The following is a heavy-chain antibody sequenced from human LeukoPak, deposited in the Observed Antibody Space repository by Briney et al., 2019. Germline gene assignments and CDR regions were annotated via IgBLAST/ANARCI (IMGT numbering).Heavy chain of an antibody. CDR1: GFTFSSYS. V-gene: IGHV3-21*01. CDR3: ERAAGSCKGGSCYLYYFDY. Sequence: GGSLRLSCAASGFTFSSYSMNWVRQAPGKGLEWVSSISSSSSYIYYADSVKGRFTISRDNAKNSMYLQMNSLSDEDSAEYYCERAAGSCKGGSCYLYYFDYWGQGTMVTVSS. J-gene: IGHJ4*02. D-gene: IGHD2-15*01. CDR2: ISSSSSYI.